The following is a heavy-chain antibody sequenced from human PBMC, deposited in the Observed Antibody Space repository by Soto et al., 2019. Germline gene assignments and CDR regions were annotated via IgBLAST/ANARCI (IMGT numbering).Heavy chain of an antibody. D-gene: IGHD6-13*01. V-gene: IGHV3-48*02. CDR1: GFTFSSYS. J-gene: IGHJ2*01. CDR3: ARDSSSWYDRWYFDL. CDR2: ISSSSSTI. Sequence: GGSLRLSCAASGFTFSSYSMNWVRQAPGKGLEWVSYISSSSSTIYYADSVKGRFTISRDNAKNSLYLQMNSLRDEDTAVYYCARDSSSWYDRWYFDLWGRGTLVTVSS.